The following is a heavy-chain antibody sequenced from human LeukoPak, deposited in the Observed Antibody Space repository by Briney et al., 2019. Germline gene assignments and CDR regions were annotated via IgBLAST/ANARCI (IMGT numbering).Heavy chain of an antibody. CDR3: ARATLDN. V-gene: IGHV3-53*01. Sequence: PGGSLRLSCAASGFTFSIDYIRWVRQAPGKGLEWVSVIYSGGSTNYADSVRARFTISRDNSKNTVYLQMNSLRVEDTAVYYCARATLDNWGQGTLVTVSS. CDR1: GFTFSIDY. CDR2: IYSGGST. J-gene: IGHJ4*02.